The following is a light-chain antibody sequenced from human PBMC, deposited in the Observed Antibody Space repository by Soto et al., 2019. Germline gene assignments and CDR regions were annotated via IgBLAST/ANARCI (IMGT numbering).Light chain of an antibody. J-gene: IGLJ2*01. V-gene: IGLV2-14*01. CDR2: EVS. CDR1: SSDVGGYNY. CDR3: NSYTSSSTLV. Sequence: QSVLTQPASVSGSPGQSITISCTGTSSDVGGYNYVSWYQQHPGKAPKLMIYEVSNRPSGVSNRFSGSKSGNTASLTISGLQADDEGDYYCNSYTSSSTLVFGGGTKVTGL.